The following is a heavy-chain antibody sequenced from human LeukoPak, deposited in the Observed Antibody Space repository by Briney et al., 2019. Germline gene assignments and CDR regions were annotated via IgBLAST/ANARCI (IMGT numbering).Heavy chain of an antibody. D-gene: IGHD2-15*01. V-gene: IGHV1-69*04. J-gene: IGHJ4*02. CDR3: ASSVVNCSGGGCYLDY. CDR2: IIPILGIA. CDR1: GGTFSSYA. Sequence: GASVKVSCKASGGTFSSYAISWVRQAPGQGLEWMGRIIPILGIANYAQKFQGRVTITADKSTSTAYMELSSLRSEDTAVYYCASSVVNCSGGGCYLDYWGQGTLVTVSS.